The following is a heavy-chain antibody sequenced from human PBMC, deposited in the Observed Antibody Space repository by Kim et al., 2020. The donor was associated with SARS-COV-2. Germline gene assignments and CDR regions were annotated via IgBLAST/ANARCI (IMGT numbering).Heavy chain of an antibody. Sequence: TDYAESVKGRYTISRHNRKSTLYLQMNSLRAEDTDVYNCARMSYGDDFDYWGQGTLVTVSS. CDR3: ARMSYGDDFDY. D-gene: IGHD1-26*01. V-gene: IGHV3-53*04. CDR2: T. J-gene: IGHJ4*02.